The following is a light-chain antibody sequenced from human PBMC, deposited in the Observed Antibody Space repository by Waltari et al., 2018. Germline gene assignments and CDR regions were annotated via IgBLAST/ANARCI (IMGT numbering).Light chain of an antibody. Sequence: SALTQPAFVFWSPGQSTTICCTGTRRVAGGYNHDSWHQKPPRKAHELMYNEVNKHPSGLASLLSSSMGGNTASLTLSGLQAEDEADYCCSSYAGGSAVVFGGGTKLTVL. J-gene: IGLJ3*02. CDR2: EVN. V-gene: IGLV2-14*01. CDR1: RRVAGGYNH. CDR3: SSYAGGSAVV.